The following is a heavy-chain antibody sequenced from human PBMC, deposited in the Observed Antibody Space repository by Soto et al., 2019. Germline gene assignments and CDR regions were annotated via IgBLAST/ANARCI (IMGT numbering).Heavy chain of an antibody. CDR3: ARQDGYNLVIWFDP. J-gene: IGHJ5*02. D-gene: IGHD6-25*01. Sequence: SETLSLTCTVSGGSISSSSYYWGWIRQPPGKGLEWIGSIYYSGSTYYNPSLKSRVTISVDTSKNQFSLKLSSVTAADTAVYYCARQDGYNLVIWFDPWGQGTLVTVSS. V-gene: IGHV4-39*01. CDR1: GGSISSSSYY. CDR2: IYYSGST.